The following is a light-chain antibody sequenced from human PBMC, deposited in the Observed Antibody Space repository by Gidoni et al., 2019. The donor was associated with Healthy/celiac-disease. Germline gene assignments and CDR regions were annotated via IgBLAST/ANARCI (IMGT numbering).Light chain of an antibody. CDR2: EVS. Sequence: QSALTQPPSVSGSPGQSVTISCTGTSSDVVSYNRVPWYQQPPGTAPKLMIYEVSNRPSGVPDRFSGSKSGNTASLTISGLQAEDEADYYCSLYTSSSTFVVFGGGTKLTVL. CDR3: SLYTSSSTFVV. V-gene: IGLV2-18*01. J-gene: IGLJ2*01. CDR1: SSDVVSYNR.